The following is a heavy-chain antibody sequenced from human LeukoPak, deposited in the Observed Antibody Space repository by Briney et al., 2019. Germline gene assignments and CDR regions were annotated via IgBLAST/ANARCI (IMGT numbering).Heavy chain of an antibody. CDR2: IYYSGST. D-gene: IGHD3-22*01. CDR3: ARRGYDSSGYYMDV. CDR1: GGSISSGSYY. Sequence: SETLSLTCTVSGGSISSGSYYWGWIRQPPGKGLEWIGSIYYSGSTYYNPSLKSRVTISVDTSKNQFSLKLSSVTAADTAVYYCARRGYDSSGYYMDVWGKGTTVTISS. V-gene: IGHV4-39*01. J-gene: IGHJ6*03.